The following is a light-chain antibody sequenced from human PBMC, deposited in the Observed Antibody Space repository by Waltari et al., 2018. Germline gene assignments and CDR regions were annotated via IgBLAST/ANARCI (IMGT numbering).Light chain of an antibody. CDR3: QQSFSHPRT. CDR2: AAS. J-gene: IGKJ4*01. V-gene: IGKV1-39*01. CDR1: ETIMNY. Sequence: DIEMTQSPSSLSASVGDRVTVTCRSSETIMNYLNWYQQKPGEAPTLLIFAASSLPSGVPSRFSGSGSGTDFTLTISSLQPEDFATIYCQQSFSHPRTFGRGTTVEI.